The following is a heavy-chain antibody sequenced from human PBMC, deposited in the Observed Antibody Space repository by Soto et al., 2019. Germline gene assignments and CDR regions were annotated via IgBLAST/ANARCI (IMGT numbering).Heavy chain of an antibody. CDR1: GLKFSNYA. Sequence: GGSLRLSCAASGLKFSNYAMSWVRQAPGKGLEWVSGIRDNGGTTYYADSVKGRFTISRDNSKNTLYLQLNSLRAEDTAIYYCAKDWAAVVPPEDYWGQGTLVTVSS. J-gene: IGHJ4*02. V-gene: IGHV3-23*01. D-gene: IGHD2-2*01. CDR3: AKDWAAVVPPEDY. CDR2: IRDNGGTT.